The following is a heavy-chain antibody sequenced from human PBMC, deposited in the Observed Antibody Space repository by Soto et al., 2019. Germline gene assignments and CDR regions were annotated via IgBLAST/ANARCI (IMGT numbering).Heavy chain of an antibody. CDR1: GGTFVSSA. Sequence: QVQLVQSGAELKEPGSSVRVSCRVSGGTFVSSAFAWVRQSLGEGIEWMGGIVPILGTTKYAENFQGRVTISADEVTRTAYLELSSLVLADTAVYFCAKKNPHGDSNKAWLDPWGQGTLVIVSS. CDR3: AKKNPHGDSNKAWLDP. V-gene: IGHV1-69*01. CDR2: IVPILGTT. D-gene: IGHD2-15*01. J-gene: IGHJ5*02.